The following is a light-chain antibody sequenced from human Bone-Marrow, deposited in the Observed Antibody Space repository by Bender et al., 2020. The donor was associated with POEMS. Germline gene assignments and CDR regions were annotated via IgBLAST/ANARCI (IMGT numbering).Light chain of an antibody. CDR1: TSNFEVYP. CDR2: NNS. J-gene: IGLJ3*02. V-gene: IGLV1-44*01. Sequence: QSVLTQPPSASGTPGQRVTFLVSESTSNFEVYPLNCIHHRPGPAPKLVIFNNSQRPSGVPDRFSGSNSGTSASLAISGLLSDDEADFYCATWDDSLNGWVFGGGTKLTVL. CDR3: ATWDDSLNGWV.